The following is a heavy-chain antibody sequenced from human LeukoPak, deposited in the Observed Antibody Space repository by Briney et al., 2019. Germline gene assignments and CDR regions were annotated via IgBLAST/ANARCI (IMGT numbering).Heavy chain of an antibody. D-gene: IGHD6-13*01. CDR2: ISSGSTYT. CDR1: GVTFSDYY. Sequence: GGSLRLSCAVSGVTFSDYYMTWIRQAPGKGLEWVSYISSGSTYTNYADSVKGRFSISRDHAKNSLSLQMSSLRAEDTAVYYCARVVAAAGTVDWYFDLWGRGTLVTVSS. J-gene: IGHJ2*01. V-gene: IGHV3-11*06. CDR3: ARVVAAAGTVDWYFDL.